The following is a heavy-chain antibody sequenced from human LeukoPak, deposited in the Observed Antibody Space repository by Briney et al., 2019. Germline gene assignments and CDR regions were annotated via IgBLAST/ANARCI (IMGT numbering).Heavy chain of an antibody. CDR1: GFTFSSYA. J-gene: IGHJ5*02. D-gene: IGHD3-22*01. V-gene: IGHV3-30-3*01. Sequence: GGSLRLSCAASGFTFSSYAMHWVRQAPGKGLEWVAVISYDGSNKYYADSVKGRFTISRDNSKNTLYLQMNSLRAEDTAVYYRARDLDNYYDSSGSPWGQGTLVTVSS. CDR3: ARDLDNYYDSSGSP. CDR2: ISYDGSNK.